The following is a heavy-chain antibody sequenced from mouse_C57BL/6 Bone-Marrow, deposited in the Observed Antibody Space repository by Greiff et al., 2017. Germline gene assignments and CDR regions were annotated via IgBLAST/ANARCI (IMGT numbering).Heavy chain of an antibody. CDR2: IWGGGST. Sequence: QVQLKESGPGLVQPSQSLSITCTVSGFSLTSYGVHWVRQSPGKGLEWLGVIWGGGSTDYNAAFISRLSISKDNSKSQVFFKMNSLQADDTAIYYCARSTMVTTYYFDYWGQGTTLTVSS. CDR1: GFSLTSYG. J-gene: IGHJ2*01. D-gene: IGHD2-1*01. V-gene: IGHV2-2*01. CDR3: ARSTMVTTYYFDY.